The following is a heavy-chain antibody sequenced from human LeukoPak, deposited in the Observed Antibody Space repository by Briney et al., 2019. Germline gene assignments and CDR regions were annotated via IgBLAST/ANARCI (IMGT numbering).Heavy chain of an antibody. CDR3: AKDFGWPREYYFDY. D-gene: IGHD3-16*01. J-gene: IGHJ4*02. CDR1: GFTISSYA. Sequence: GGSLRLSCAASGFTISSYAMSWVRQAPGKGLEWVSAISGSGGSTYYADSLQGRFTISRDNSKNTLYLQMNSLRAEDTAVYYCAKDFGWPREYYFDYWGQGTLVTVSS. V-gene: IGHV3-23*01. CDR2: ISGSGGST.